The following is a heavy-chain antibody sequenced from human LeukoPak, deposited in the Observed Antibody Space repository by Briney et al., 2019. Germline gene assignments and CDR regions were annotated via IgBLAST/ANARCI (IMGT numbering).Heavy chain of an antibody. CDR2: ISYDGNKK. J-gene: IGHJ4*02. CDR3: AKGPYYDILTGYYDY. V-gene: IGHV3-30*18. CDR1: GFTISSYV. D-gene: IGHD3-9*01. Sequence: PGGSLRLSCAASGFTISSYVMHWVRQAPGKGLEWVAVISYDGNKKYYVDSVKGRFTISRDNAKHTLYLQMNSLRAEDAAVYYCAKGPYYDILTGYYDYWGQGTLVTVSS.